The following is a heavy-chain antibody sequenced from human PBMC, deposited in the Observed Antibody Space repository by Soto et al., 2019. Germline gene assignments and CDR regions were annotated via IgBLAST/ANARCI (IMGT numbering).Heavy chain of an antibody. CDR1: GFTFSTYW. Sequence: EVHLVESGGGLVQPGGSLRLSCAASGFTFSTYWMHWVRQAPEKGLLWVSHINGDGSYTDFADSVKGRFTISRDNSKNVLSLEMNSLRAEDTAIYFCAKGSIEYSASVDNWGQGTLVLVSS. J-gene: IGHJ4*02. CDR3: AKGSIEYSASVDN. D-gene: IGHD5-12*01. CDR2: INGDGSYT. V-gene: IGHV3-74*01.